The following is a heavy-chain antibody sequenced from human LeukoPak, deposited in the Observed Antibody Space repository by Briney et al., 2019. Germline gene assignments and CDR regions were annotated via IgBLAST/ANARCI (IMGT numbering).Heavy chain of an antibody. J-gene: IGHJ6*02. CDR1: GYTFTTYW. CDR2: IYPEDSAT. D-gene: IGHD3-9*01. Sequence: GESLKISCKASGYTFTTYWIAWVRQMPGKGLEWMGTIYPEDSATRYTPSFQGQVTISADKSISTAYLQWSSLKAADTAIYYCARHNDMATDYDYGMDVWGQGTTVTVSS. V-gene: IGHV5-51*01. CDR3: ARHNDMATDYDYGMDV.